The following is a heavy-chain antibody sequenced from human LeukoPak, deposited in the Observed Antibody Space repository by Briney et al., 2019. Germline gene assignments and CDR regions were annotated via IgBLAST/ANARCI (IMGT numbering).Heavy chain of an antibody. CDR3: ARDKEAAVDFWSGYYPL. Sequence: PGGSLRLSCAASGFTFDDYAMHWVRQAPGKGLEWVSGISWNSGSIGYADSVKGRFTISRDNAKNSLYLQMNSLRAEDTAVYYCARDKEAAVDFWSGYYPLWGQGTLVTVSS. J-gene: IGHJ4*02. D-gene: IGHD3-3*01. CDR1: GFTFDDYA. V-gene: IGHV3-9*01. CDR2: ISWNSGSI.